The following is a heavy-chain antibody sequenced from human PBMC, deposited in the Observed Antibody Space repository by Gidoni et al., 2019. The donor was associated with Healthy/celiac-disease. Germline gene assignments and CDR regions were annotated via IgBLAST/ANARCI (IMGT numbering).Heavy chain of an antibody. CDR3: ARSHLQYSYGYRHYFDY. Sequence: QVQLVQYGAEVKKPEYSVKVSCKASGGTFSSYAISRVRQAPGQGLEWRGGIIPIFGTANYAQKFQGSVTITADESTSTAYMELGSLRSEDTAVYYCARSHLQYSYGYRHYFDYWGQGTLVTVSS. D-gene: IGHD5-18*01. J-gene: IGHJ4*02. V-gene: IGHV1-69*01. CDR1: GGTFSSYA. CDR2: IIPIFGTA.